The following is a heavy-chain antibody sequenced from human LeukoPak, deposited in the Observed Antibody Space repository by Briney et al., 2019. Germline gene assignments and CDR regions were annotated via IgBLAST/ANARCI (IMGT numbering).Heavy chain of an antibody. D-gene: IGHD6-13*01. Sequence: SETLSLTCTVSGGSISSYYWSWIRQPPGKRLEWIGYIYYNGGTNYNPSLKSRITISLDTSKNQFSLKLSSVTAADTAVYYCARGGIAAAGTDYYYGMDVWGQGTTVTVSS. J-gene: IGHJ6*02. CDR2: IYYNGGT. CDR1: GGSISSYY. V-gene: IGHV4-59*01. CDR3: ARGGIAAAGTDYYYGMDV.